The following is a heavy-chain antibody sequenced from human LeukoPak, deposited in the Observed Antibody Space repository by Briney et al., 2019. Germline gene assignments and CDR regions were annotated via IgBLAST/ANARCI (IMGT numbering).Heavy chain of an antibody. CDR2: IYTSGST. CDR1: GDSISTGNYY. CDR3: AALTGYQYFDY. V-gene: IGHV4-61*02. D-gene: IGHD3-9*01. J-gene: IGHJ4*02. Sequence: SETLSLTCTVSGDSISTGNYYWSWIRPPAGKGLEWIGRIYTSGSTHYNPSLKSRVTISVDTSKNQFSLKLSSVTAADTAVYYCAALTGYQYFDYWGQGTLVTVSS.